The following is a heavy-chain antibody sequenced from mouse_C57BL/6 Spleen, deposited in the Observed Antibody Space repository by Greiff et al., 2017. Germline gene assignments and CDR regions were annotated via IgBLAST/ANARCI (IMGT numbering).Heavy chain of an antibody. CDR1: GYTFTDYE. Sequence: VKLVESGAELVRPGASVTLSCKASGYTFTDYEMHWVKQTPVHGLEWIGAIDPETGGTAYNQKFKGKAILTADKSSSTAYMELRSLTSEDSAVYYCTKSLQPYYAMDYWGQGTSVTVSS. CDR3: TKSLQPYYAMDY. J-gene: IGHJ4*01. V-gene: IGHV1-15*01. CDR2: IDPETGGT. D-gene: IGHD6-1*01.